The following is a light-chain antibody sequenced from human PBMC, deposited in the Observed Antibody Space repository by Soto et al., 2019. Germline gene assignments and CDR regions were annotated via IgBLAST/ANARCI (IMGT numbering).Light chain of an antibody. CDR3: HQYGSSPPGT. CDR1: QSVSSSS. CDR2: GAS. J-gene: IGKJ2*01. V-gene: IGKV3-20*01. Sequence: EIVLTQSPGTLSLSPGERATLPCRASQSVSSSSLAWYQQKPGQAPRLLTHGASSRATGIPDRFSGSGSGADFTLTISTLEPEDFAVYYCHQYGSSPPGTFGRGTKLEIK.